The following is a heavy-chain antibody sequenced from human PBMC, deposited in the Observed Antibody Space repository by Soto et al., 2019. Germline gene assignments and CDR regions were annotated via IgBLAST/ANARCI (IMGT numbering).Heavy chain of an antibody. CDR1: GYTFTTYY. D-gene: IGHD2-15*01. Sequence: QVQLVQSGAEVKRPGASVKVSCKASGYTFTTYYMHWVRQAPGHGLEWLGIINPNGGSTTYAQKFQGRVTMTRDTSTSTVYLERSSLRSEDTAVYYCARAGYCSGGTCFHGNCDYWGQGTLVTVSA. V-gene: IGHV1-46*01. CDR2: INPNGGST. CDR3: ARAGYCSGGTCFHGNCDY. J-gene: IGHJ4*02.